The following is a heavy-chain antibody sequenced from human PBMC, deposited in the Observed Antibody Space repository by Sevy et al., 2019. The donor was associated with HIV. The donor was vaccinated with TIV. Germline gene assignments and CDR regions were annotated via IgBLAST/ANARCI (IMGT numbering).Heavy chain of an antibody. V-gene: IGHV3-7*01. Sequence: GGSLRLSCAASGFTFSNYWMAWVRQAPGKGLEWVANIKQGGDTKHYVDSVKGRFTISRDNAKNLVFLQMNTLTAEDMAVYYCARDEYGSLDYWGHGILVTVSS. CDR3: ARDEYGSLDY. CDR1: GFTFSNYW. D-gene: IGHD6-13*01. CDR2: IKQGGDTK. J-gene: IGHJ4*01.